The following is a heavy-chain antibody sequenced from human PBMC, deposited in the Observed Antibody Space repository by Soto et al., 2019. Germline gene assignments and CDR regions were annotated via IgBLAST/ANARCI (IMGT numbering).Heavy chain of an antibody. Sequence: GASVKVSCKASGYTFTGYYMHWVRQAPGQGLEWMGWINPNSGGTNYAQKFQGWVTMTRDTSISTAYMELSRLRSDDTAVYYCARDLTGYGDYVDYYYGMDVWGQGTTVTVSS. CDR1: GYTFTGYY. D-gene: IGHD4-17*01. CDR2: INPNSGGT. CDR3: ARDLTGYGDYVDYYYGMDV. J-gene: IGHJ6*02. V-gene: IGHV1-2*04.